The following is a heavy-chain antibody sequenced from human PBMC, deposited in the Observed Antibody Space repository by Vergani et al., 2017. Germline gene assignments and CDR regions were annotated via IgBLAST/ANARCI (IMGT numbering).Heavy chain of an antibody. CDR1: EYSFGNYW. Sequence: EVELVQSGPEMRKPGESLKISCKGSEYSFGNYWIGWVRQMPGKGLEWMGIIYPADSDTRYSSSFQGQVTISADQSISTAFLQWDSLKASDTALYYCARHTTYTDSWGQGTLVTVSS. J-gene: IGHJ4*02. D-gene: IGHD1-1*01. V-gene: IGHV5-51*01. CDR2: IYPADSDT. CDR3: ARHTTYTDS.